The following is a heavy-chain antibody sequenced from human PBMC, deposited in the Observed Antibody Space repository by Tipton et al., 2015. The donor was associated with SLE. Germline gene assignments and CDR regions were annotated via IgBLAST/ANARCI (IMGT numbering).Heavy chain of an antibody. CDR1: GGSISSSSYY. CDR3: ASLITIFGVVWDY. Sequence: LRLSCTVSGGSISSSSYYWGWIRQPPGKGLEWIGEINHSGSTNYNPSLKSRVTISVDTSKNQFSLKLSSVTAADTAVYYCASLITIFGVVWDYWGQGTLVTVSS. V-gene: IGHV4-39*07. J-gene: IGHJ4*02. D-gene: IGHD3-3*01. CDR2: INHSGST.